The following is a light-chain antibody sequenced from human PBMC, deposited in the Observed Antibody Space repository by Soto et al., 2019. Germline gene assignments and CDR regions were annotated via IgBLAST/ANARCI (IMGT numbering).Light chain of an antibody. CDR2: EGS. Sequence: QSPLTQPDSVSSSLGHSITISCAGTSSDVGSYEFASWYQQVPGKAPKLVIYEGSKWPSGVSNRFSGSKSGNTASLTISGLQADDEGDYYCCSYAGGETYVFGTGTKVTVL. CDR3: CSYAGGETYV. V-gene: IGLV2-23*01. CDR1: SSDVGSYEF. J-gene: IGLJ1*01.